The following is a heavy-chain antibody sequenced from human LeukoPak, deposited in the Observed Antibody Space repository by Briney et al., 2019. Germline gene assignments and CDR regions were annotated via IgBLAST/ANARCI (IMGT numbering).Heavy chain of an antibody. V-gene: IGHV3-30*18. D-gene: IGHD5-24*01. CDR1: GFTFSSYG. J-gene: IGHJ6*03. CDR3: VKEARWLQLSRGYMDV. CDR2: ISYDGSNK. Sequence: GGSLRLSCAASGFTFSSYGMHWVRQAPGKGLEWVAVISYDGSNKYYADSVKGRFTISRDNSKNTLYLQMDSLRAEDTAVYYCVKEARWLQLSRGYMDVWGKGTSVTVSS.